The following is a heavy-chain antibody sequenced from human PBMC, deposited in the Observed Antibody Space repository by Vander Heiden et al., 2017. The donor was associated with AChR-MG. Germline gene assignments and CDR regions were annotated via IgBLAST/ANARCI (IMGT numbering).Heavy chain of an antibody. CDR3: AKNPLYRRFDY. J-gene: IGHJ4*02. V-gene: IGHV3-23*01. Sequence: EVQLLESGGGLVQPGGAVRLPCAVSGFSCRDYAMRWVRQAPGKGLGWVAAVSGSGGTTFYADSVKGRFTVSRDNSNNTLYLQLNSLRAEDTAVYYCAKNPLYRRFDYWGQGTLVTVSS. CDR2: VSGSGGTT. D-gene: IGHD2-2*02. CDR1: GFSCRDYA.